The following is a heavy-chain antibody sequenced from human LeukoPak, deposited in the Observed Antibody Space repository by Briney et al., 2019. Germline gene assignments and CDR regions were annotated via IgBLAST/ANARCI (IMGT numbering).Heavy chain of an antibody. J-gene: IGHJ6*02. CDR2: IGTAGDT. D-gene: IGHD2-8*01. CDR1: GFTFSSYD. CDR3: AREGVRGLDGMDF. V-gene: IGHV3-13*04. Sequence: GSLSHSCAASGFTFSSYDMHWVRQATGQGLEWVSAIGTAGDTYYPGSVKGRFTISRENAKNSLYLQMNSLRAGDTAVYYCAREGVRGLDGMDFCCRGTRVIVSS.